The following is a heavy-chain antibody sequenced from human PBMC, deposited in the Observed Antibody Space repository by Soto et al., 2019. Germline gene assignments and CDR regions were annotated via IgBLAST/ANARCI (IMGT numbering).Heavy chain of an antibody. CDR1: GGSISSSSYY. CDR2: IYYSGST. V-gene: IGHV4-39*01. D-gene: IGHD2-15*01. Sequence: SETLSLTCTVSGGSISSSSYYWGWIRQPPGKGLEWIGSIYYSGSTYYNPSLKSRVTISVDTSKNQFSLKLSSVTAADTAVYYCASRSPPRYCSGGSCYSTYYYGMDVWGQGTTVTVSS. J-gene: IGHJ6*02. CDR3: ASRSPPRYCSGGSCYSTYYYGMDV.